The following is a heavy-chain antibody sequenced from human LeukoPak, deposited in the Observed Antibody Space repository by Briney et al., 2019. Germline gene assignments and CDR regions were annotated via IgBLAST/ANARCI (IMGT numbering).Heavy chain of an antibody. V-gene: IGHV3-74*03. CDR2: IKGDGSST. J-gene: IGHJ6*02. Sequence: GGSLRLSCVASAFTFNNYWMQWDRQAPGKGLVWVSWIKGDGSSTKYADSVRGRFTLSRDNAKNTVYLQMNSLRTEDTAVYYCARGLPNYYGMDVWGQGTTVTVSS. CDR1: AFTFNNYW. CDR3: ARGLPNYYGMDV.